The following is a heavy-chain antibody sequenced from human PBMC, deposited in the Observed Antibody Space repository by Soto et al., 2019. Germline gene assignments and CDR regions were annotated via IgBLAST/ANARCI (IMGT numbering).Heavy chain of an antibody. CDR2: ISAHNGNT. CDR1: GYAFTTYG. Sequence: QVHLVQSGAEVKKPGASVKVSCKGSGYAFTTYGITWVRQAPGQGLEGMGWISAHNGNTNYAQKLQGRVTVTRDTSTRTAYMELRSLRSDDTAVYYWARGRYGDYWGQGDLVTVS. CDR3: ARGRYGDY. D-gene: IGHD1-1*01. J-gene: IGHJ4*02. V-gene: IGHV1-18*01.